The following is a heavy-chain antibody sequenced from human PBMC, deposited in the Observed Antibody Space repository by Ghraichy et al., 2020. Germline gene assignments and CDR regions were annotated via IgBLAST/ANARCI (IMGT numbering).Heavy chain of an antibody. CDR1: GGSISSSNW. V-gene: IGHV4-4*02. Sequence: SETLSLTCAVSGGSISSSNWWSWVRQPPGKGLEWIGEIYHSGSTNYNPSLKSRVTISVDKSKNQFSLKLSSVTAADTAVYYCARSQKIGYCSSTSCYPDYYYYGMDVWGQGTTVTVSS. CDR3: ARSQKIGYCSSTSCYPDYYYYGMDV. CDR2: IYHSGST. J-gene: IGHJ6*02. D-gene: IGHD2-2*01.